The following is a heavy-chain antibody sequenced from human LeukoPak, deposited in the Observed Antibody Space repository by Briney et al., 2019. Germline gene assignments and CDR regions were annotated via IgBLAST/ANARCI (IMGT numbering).Heavy chain of an antibody. V-gene: IGHV4-34*01. CDR1: GGSFSGYY. Sequence: SETLSLTXAVYGGSFSGYYWSWIRQPPGKGLEWIGEINHSGSTNYNPSLKSRVTISVDTSKNQSSLKLSSVTAADTAVSYCARGGPATYYYDSRGYLEMVYWCQGTLVTIS. J-gene: IGHJ4*02. CDR2: INHSGST. D-gene: IGHD3-22*01. CDR3: ARGGPATYYYDSRGYLEMVY.